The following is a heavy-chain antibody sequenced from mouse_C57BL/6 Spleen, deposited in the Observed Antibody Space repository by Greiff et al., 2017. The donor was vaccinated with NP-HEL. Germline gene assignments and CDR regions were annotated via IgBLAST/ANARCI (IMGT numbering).Heavy chain of an antibody. J-gene: IGHJ2*01. D-gene: IGHD2-14*01. CDR1: GYSITSGYY. CDR3: ARGVLEDYFDY. CDR2: ISYDGSN. Sequence: EVQLVESGPGLVKPSQSLSLTCSVTGYSITSGYYWNWIRQFPGNKLEWMGYISYDGSNNYNPSLKNRISITRDTSKNQFFLKLNSVTTEDTATYYCARGVLEDYFDYWGQGTTLTVSS. V-gene: IGHV3-6*01.